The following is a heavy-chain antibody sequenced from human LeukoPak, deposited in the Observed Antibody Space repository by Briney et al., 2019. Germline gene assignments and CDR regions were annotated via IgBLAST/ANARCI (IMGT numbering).Heavy chain of an antibody. J-gene: IGHJ4*02. V-gene: IGHV3-7*05. D-gene: IGHD5-12*01. CDR3: ARDSGYNAFDY. Sequence: PGGSLRLSCADSGFLFSNSWMAWVRQAPGRGLEWLAKINQDGSAKTCVDSVKGRFTISRDNAKNSLYLQMNSLRAEDTAMYYCARDSGYNAFDYWGQGTLVTVSS. CDR2: INQDGSAK. CDR1: GFLFSNSW.